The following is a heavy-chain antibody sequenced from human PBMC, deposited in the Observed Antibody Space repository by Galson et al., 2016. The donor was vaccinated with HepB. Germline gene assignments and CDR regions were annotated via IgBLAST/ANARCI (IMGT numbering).Heavy chain of an antibody. CDR3: TTALVDEDSFDS. CDR2: IKRRRNGEQI. CDR1: GLNFKNAW. V-gene: IGHV3-15*01. J-gene: IGHJ4*02. Sequence: SLRLSCAASGLNFKNAWMRWVRQAPGQGLEWLGRIKRRRNGEQIAYAAPVKGRFTISRDDSKDKSYLQMNSLKPEDTAVYYCTTALVDEDSFDSWGQGVLVTVSS. D-gene: IGHD2-21*01.